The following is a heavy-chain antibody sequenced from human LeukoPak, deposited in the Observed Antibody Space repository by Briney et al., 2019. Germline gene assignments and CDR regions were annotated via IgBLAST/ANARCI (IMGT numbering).Heavy chain of an antibody. J-gene: IGHJ4*02. CDR2: ISGSGGST. V-gene: IGHV3-23*01. CDR3: EHGYGSGSLDY. D-gene: IGHD3-10*01. CDR1: GFTFSSYA. Sequence: GGSLRLSCAASGFTFSSYAMSWVRQAPGKGLEWVSAISGSGGSTYYADSVKGRFTISRDNSKNTLYLQMNSLRAEDTAVYYCEHGYGSGSLDYWGQGTLVTVSS.